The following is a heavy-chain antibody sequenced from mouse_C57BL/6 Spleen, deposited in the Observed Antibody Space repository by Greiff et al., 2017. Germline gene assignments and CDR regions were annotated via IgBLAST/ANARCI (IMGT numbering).Heavy chain of an antibody. J-gene: IGHJ2*01. CDR1: GYTFTSYW. CDR2: IDPSDSET. Sequence: QVQLQQPGAELVRPGSSVKLSCKASGYTFTSYWMPWVKQRPIQGLEWIGNIDPSDSETHYNQKFKDKATLTVDKSSSTAYMQLSSLTSEDSAVYYCARLWRGDYFDYWGQGTTLTVSS. V-gene: IGHV1-52*01. CDR3: ARLWRGDYFDY.